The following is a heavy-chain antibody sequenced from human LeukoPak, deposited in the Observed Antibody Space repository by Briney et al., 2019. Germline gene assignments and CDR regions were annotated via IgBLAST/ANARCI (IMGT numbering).Heavy chain of an antibody. CDR1: GFIFSSYA. Sequence: GGSLRLSCAAFGFIFSSYAMHWVRQAPGKGLEWVAVISYDGSNKYYADSVKGRFTISRDNSKNTLYLQMNSLGAEDRAVYYCARSGITIVLLDPWGQGTLVTVSS. J-gene: IGHJ5*02. CDR2: ISYDGSNK. D-gene: IGHD3-10*01. CDR3: ARSGITIVLLDP. V-gene: IGHV3-30*04.